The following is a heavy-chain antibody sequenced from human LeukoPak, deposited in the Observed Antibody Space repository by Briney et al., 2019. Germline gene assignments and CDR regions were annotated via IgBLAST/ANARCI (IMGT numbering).Heavy chain of an antibody. J-gene: IGHJ4*02. D-gene: IGHD3-10*01. Sequence: PQTLSLTCTVSGDSISSGGYYWSWIRQHPGKGLEWIGNIYYSGSTYYNPSLKSRVTISVDTSKNQVSLKLSSVTAADTAVYYCARDGGGGSGSDYRYFDNWGQGILVTVSS. CDR1: GDSISSGGYY. V-gene: IGHV4-31*03. CDR2: IYYSGST. CDR3: ARDGGGGSGSDYRYFDN.